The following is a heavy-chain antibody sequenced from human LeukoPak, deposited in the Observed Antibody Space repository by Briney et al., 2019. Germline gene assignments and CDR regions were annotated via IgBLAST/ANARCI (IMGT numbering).Heavy chain of an antibody. J-gene: IGHJ6*03. Sequence: SETLSLTCTVSGGSISSGGYYWSWIRQHPGKGLEWIGYIYYSGSTYYNPSLKSRVTISVDTSKNQFSLKLSSVTAADAAVYYCARVYSSSWYDRYYYYYMDVWGKGTTVTVSS. CDR3: ARVYSSSWYDRYYYYYMDV. CDR2: IYYSGST. V-gene: IGHV4-31*03. D-gene: IGHD6-13*01. CDR1: GGSISSGGYY.